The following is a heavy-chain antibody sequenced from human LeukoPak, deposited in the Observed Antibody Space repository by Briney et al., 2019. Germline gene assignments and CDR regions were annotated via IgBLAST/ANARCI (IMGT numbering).Heavy chain of an antibody. J-gene: IGHJ5*02. CDR2: ISSSSSYI. CDR3: AREPRGYCSGGSCTPGPNWFDP. D-gene: IGHD2-15*01. V-gene: IGHV3-21*01. CDR1: GFTFSSYS. Sequence: GGSLRLSCAASGFTFSSYSMNWVRQAPGKGLEWVSSISSSSSYIYYADSVKGRFTISRDNAKNSLYLQMNSLRAENTAVYYCAREPRGYCSGGSCTPGPNWFDPWGQGTLVTVSS.